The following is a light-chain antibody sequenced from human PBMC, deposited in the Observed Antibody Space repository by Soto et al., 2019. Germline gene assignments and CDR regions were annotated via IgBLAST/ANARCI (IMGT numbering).Light chain of an antibody. J-gene: IGKJ1*01. CDR1: QSVSNNY. CDR2: DAS. V-gene: IGKV3D-20*01. CDR3: HLCVSSSG. Sequence: EIVLTQSPATLSLSPGERATLSCGASQSVSNNYLAWYQQKPGLAPRLLIYDASSRVTGIPDRFSGSGSGADFPLPIRRLEPEDFAVYYFHLCVSSSGFGPRTKV.